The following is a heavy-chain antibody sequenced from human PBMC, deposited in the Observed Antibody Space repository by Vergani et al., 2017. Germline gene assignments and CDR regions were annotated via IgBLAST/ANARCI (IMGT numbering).Heavy chain of an antibody. D-gene: IGHD6-13*01. CDR3: ARGRPLTGYSSSWWLDP. Sequence: QVQLQESGPGLVKPSQTLSLTCTVSGGSISSGDYYWSWIRQPPGKGLEWIGEINHSGSTNYNPSLKSRVTISVDTSKNQFSLKLSSVTAADTAVYYCARGRPLTGYSSSWWLDPWGQGTLVTVSS. J-gene: IGHJ5*02. CDR2: INHSGST. V-gene: IGHV4-30-4*08. CDR1: GGSISSGDYY.